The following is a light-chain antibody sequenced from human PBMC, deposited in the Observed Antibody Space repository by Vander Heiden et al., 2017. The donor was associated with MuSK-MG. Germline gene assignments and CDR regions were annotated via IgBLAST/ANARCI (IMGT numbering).Light chain of an antibody. Sequence: DIVMTQSPATLSVSPGERVTLSCRANQTISNNVAWYQQKPGQAPRLLIEGASTRATGIPARFSGSGSGTDFTLTISSLQSEDFAVYYCQHYNNWPYTFGQGTKLEI. CDR2: GAS. J-gene: IGKJ2*01. CDR1: QTISNN. V-gene: IGKV3-15*01. CDR3: QHYNNWPYT.